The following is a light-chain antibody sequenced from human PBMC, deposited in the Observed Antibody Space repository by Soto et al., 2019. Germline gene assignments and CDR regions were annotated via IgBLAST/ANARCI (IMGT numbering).Light chain of an antibody. Sequence: EIVLTQSPATLAFSAGERAALSCMASQSVSSYLAWYQQKPGQAPRLLLYDASNMATGIPARFSGSASGTDFTLTTSSLEPEDFAVYYCQQRSNWLITFGQGTRLEI. V-gene: IGKV3-11*01. J-gene: IGKJ5*01. CDR1: QSVSSY. CDR3: QQRSNWLIT. CDR2: DAS.